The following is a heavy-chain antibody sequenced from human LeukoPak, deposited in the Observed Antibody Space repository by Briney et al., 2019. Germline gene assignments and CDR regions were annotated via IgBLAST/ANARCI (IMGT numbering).Heavy chain of an antibody. CDR2: IYTSGST. CDR3: ARGGYDSSGYYNYFDY. J-gene: IGHJ4*02. Sequence: SETLSLTCTVSGGSISSYYWSWIRQPAGKGLEWIGRIYTSGSTNYNPSLKSRVTISVDKSKNQFSLKLSSVTAADTAVYYCARGGYDSSGYYNYFDYWGQGTLVTVSP. D-gene: IGHD3-22*01. V-gene: IGHV4-4*07. CDR1: GGSISSYY.